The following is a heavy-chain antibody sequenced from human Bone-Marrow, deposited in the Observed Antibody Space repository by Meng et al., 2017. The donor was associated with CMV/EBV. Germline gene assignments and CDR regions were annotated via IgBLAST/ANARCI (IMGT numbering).Heavy chain of an antibody. Sequence: ASVKVSCKASGGTFSSYAISWVRQAPGQGLEWMGIINPSGGSTSYAQKFQGRVTMTRDTSTSTVYMELSSLRSEDTAVYYCARRGPYCSSTSCRQGYYYGMDVWGQGTKVTVSS. V-gene: IGHV1-46*01. CDR2: INPSGGST. CDR1: GGTFSSYA. CDR3: ARRGPYCSSTSCRQGYYYGMDV. D-gene: IGHD2-2*01. J-gene: IGHJ6*02.